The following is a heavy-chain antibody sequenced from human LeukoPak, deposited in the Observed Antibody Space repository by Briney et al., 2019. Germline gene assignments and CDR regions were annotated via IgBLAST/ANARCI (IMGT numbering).Heavy chain of an antibody. D-gene: IGHD3-16*01. CDR1: GGSISSRSYY. J-gene: IGHJ4*02. Sequence: PSETLSLTCTVSGGSISSRSYYWGWIRQPPGKGLEWIGKISDSGSTYYSPSLRSRVTISIDMSKNQFSLKLSSVTATDTAVYYCARGEKVLDYWGQGTLVTVSS. CDR3: ARGEKVLDY. CDR2: ISDSGST. V-gene: IGHV4-39*01.